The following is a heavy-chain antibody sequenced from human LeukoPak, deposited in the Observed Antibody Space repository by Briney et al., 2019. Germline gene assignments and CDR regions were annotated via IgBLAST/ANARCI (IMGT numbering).Heavy chain of an antibody. V-gene: IGHV1-46*01. Sequence: EASVKVSCKASGYTFTGYYMHWVRQAPGQGLEWMGIINPSGGSTSYAQKFQGRVTMTRDTSTSTVYMELSSLRSDDTAVYYCARGGAGYYDSSGYYFGWAFDIWGRGTMVTVSS. CDR3: ARGGAGYYDSSGYYFGWAFDI. CDR1: GYTFTGYY. CDR2: INPSGGST. D-gene: IGHD3-22*01. J-gene: IGHJ3*02.